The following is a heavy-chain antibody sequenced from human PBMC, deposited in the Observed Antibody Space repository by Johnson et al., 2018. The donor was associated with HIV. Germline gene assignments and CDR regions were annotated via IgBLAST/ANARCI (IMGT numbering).Heavy chain of an antibody. D-gene: IGHD6-13*01. CDR1: GLTISDNY. J-gene: IGHJ3*02. CDR2: LYSGGAI. V-gene: IGHV3-66*04. Sequence: MQLVESGGGWVKPGGSLRLSCAASGLTISDNYMSWVRQAPGKGLEWVAVLYSGGAIYYADSLKGRFIIPRDNSKSTLYLQLTSLRAEDTALYYCASHRSIAADDAFDIWGQGTMVTVSS. CDR3: ASHRSIAADDAFDI.